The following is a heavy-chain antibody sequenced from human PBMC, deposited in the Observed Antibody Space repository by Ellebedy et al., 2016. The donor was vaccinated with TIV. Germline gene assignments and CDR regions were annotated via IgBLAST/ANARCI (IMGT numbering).Heavy chain of an antibody. V-gene: IGHV3-23*01. Sequence: GGSLRLSXAASGFTFTNYAMSWVRQAPGKGLEWVSIVSGSGDSTYYADSVKGRFTISRDNSRNTVFLQMNSLTAEDTAQYYCAKSYRYCDTSSCYFAFDIWGQGTMVTVSS. CDR3: AKSYRYCDTSSCYFAFDI. J-gene: IGHJ3*02. CDR2: VSGSGDST. CDR1: GFTFTNYA. D-gene: IGHD2-2*01.